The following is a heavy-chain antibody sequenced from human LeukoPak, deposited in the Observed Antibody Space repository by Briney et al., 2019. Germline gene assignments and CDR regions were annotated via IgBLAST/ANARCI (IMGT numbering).Heavy chain of an antibody. CDR1: GFTFSTYT. CDR3: ARERGGYYSDY. Sequence: GGSLRLSCVGSGFTFSTYTMTWVRQAPGKGLEWLSYVSAGSRSIDYADSVKGRFTISRDNAKNSLFLRMSGLRAEDTAVYYCARERGGYYSDYWGQGTLVTVSS. D-gene: IGHD3-3*01. V-gene: IGHV3-48*01. J-gene: IGHJ4*02. CDR2: VSAGSRSI.